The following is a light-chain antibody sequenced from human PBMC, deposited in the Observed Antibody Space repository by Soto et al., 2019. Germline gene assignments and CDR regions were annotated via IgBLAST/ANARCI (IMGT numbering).Light chain of an antibody. J-gene: IGKJ1*01. V-gene: IGKV1-39*01. CDR1: QSISYY. CDR2: TAS. Sequence: DIPMTQSPSSLSASVGDRVTISCRASQSISYYLNWYQQKPGKAPNLVIYTASTLQSGVPSRFSGTRSGTDFTLTITSLQPEDFATYFCQQSYSSPWTFGQGTKVE. CDR3: QQSYSSPWT.